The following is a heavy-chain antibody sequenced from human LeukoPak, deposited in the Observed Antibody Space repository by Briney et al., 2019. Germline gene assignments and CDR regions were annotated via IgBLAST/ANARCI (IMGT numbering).Heavy chain of an antibody. J-gene: IGHJ4*02. V-gene: IGHV4-59*01. CDR2: IYYSGST. Sequence: SETLSLTCTVSGGSISSYYWSWIRQPPGKGLEWMGYIYYSGSTNYNPSLKSRVTISVDTSKNQFSLKLSSVTAADTAVYYCARGDGSGSIPLDYWGQGTLVTVSS. D-gene: IGHD3-10*01. CDR1: GGSISSYY. CDR3: ARGDGSGSIPLDY.